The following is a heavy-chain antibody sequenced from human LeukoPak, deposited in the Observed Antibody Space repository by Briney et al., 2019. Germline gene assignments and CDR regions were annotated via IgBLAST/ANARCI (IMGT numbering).Heavy chain of an antibody. Sequence: GGALRLSCAASGFTFSSYEMNWVRQAPGKGLEWVSYISSSGSTIYYADSVKGRFTISRDNAKNSLYLQMNSLRAEDTAVYYCARGIDYDILTGERGAFDYWGQGTLVTVSS. J-gene: IGHJ4*02. D-gene: IGHD3-9*01. CDR3: ARGIDYDILTGERGAFDY. V-gene: IGHV3-48*03. CDR2: ISSSGSTI. CDR1: GFTFSSYE.